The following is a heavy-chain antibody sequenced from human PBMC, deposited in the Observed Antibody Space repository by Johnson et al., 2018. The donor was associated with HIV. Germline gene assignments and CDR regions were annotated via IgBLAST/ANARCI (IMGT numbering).Heavy chain of an antibody. D-gene: IGHD3-22*01. CDR3: ARGLRSGIVVVYDAFDI. CDR1: GFTFNDYY. J-gene: IGHJ3*02. CDR2: ISNSGSTA. Sequence: QMQLVESGGGVVQPGRSPRLSCAASGFTFNDYYMTWIRQAPGKGLEWISYISNSGSTADYADSVKGRFTISRDNSKNTLYLQMNSLRAEDTAVYYCARGLRSGIVVVYDAFDIWDQGTMVTVSS. V-gene: IGHV3-11*01.